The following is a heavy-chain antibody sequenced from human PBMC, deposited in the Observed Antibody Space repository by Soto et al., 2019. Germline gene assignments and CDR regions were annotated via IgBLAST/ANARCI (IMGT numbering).Heavy chain of an antibody. D-gene: IGHD1-26*01. V-gene: IGHV1-69*13. CDR1: GGTFSSYA. CDR2: IIPIFGTA. J-gene: IGHJ6*02. CDR3: ASKGIVGATRRGYYYYGMDV. Sequence: ASVKVSCKASGGTFSSYAISWVRQAPGQGLEWMGGIIPIFGTANYAQKFQGRVTITADESTSTAYMELSSLRSEDTAVYYCASKGIVGATRRGYYYYGMDVWGQGTTVTVSS.